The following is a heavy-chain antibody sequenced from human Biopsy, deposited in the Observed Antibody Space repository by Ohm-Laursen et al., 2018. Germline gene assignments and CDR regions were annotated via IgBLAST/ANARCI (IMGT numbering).Heavy chain of an antibody. J-gene: IGHJ5*02. CDR1: GGSVSSNTDY. CDR2: IFYTGII. Sequence: SDTLSHTCTVSGGSVSSNTDYWAWLRQPPGKGLEWIGSIFYTGIIFYNPSLKSRVSISVDTSKNQFSLDLNSVTASDTALYYCARHPTGFWFDPWGQGTLAIVSS. V-gene: IGHV4-39*01. CDR3: ARHPTGFWFDP.